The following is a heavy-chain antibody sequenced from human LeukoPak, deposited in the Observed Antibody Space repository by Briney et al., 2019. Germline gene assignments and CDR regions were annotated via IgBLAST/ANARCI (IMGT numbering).Heavy chain of an antibody. CDR3: ARVITFGGVFPLGWFDP. CDR1: GGSIRSGDYY. Sequence: SQTLSLTCTVSGGSIRSGDYYWSWIRQPPGKGLEWIGYIYHSGSTYYNPSLKSRVTISVDTSKNQFSLKLSSVTAADTAVYYCARVITFGGVFPLGWFDPWGQGTLVTVSS. J-gene: IGHJ5*02. CDR2: IYHSGST. V-gene: IGHV4-30-2*01. D-gene: IGHD3-16*01.